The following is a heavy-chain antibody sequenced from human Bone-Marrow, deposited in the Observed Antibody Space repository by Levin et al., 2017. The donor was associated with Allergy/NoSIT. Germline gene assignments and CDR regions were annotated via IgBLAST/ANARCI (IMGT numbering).Heavy chain of an antibody. V-gene: IGHV1-2*06. CDR2: INPNSGGT. CDR3: ARVGLGDCSGGSCRAFDI. J-gene: IGHJ3*02. CDR1: GYTFTGYY. D-gene: IGHD2-15*01. Sequence: PGASVKVSCKASGYTFTGYYMHWVRQAPGQGLEWMGRINPNSGGTNYAQKFQGRVTMTRDTSISTAYMELSRLRSDDTAVYYCARVGLGDCSGGSCRAFDIWGQGTMVTVSS.